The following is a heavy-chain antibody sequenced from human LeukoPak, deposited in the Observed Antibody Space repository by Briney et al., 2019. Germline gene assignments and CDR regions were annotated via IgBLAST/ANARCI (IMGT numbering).Heavy chain of an antibody. CDR3: ARDLSYASSGGFDY. CDR2: IYYSGST. CDR1: GGSISSGGYY. J-gene: IGHJ4*02. Sequence: PSETLSLTCAVSGGSISSGGYYWSWIRQHPGKGLEWIGYIYYSGSTYYNPSLTSRVTISVDTCKTQFSLKLSSVTAADPAVYCCARDLSYASSGGFDYWGQGTLVTVSS. V-gene: IGHV4-31*11. D-gene: IGHD3-22*01.